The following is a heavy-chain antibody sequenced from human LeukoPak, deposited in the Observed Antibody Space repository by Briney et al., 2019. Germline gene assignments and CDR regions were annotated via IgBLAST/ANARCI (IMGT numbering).Heavy chain of an antibody. CDR3: ARGGAARPGGAFDI. CDR1: GGTFSSYA. Sequence: ASVKVSCKASGGTFSSYAISWVRQAPGQGLEWMGGIIPIFGTANYAQKFQGRVTITADESTSTAYMELSSLRSEDTAVYYCARGGAARPGGAFDIWGQGTMVTVSS. CDR2: IIPIFGTA. V-gene: IGHV1-69*13. J-gene: IGHJ3*02. D-gene: IGHD6-6*01.